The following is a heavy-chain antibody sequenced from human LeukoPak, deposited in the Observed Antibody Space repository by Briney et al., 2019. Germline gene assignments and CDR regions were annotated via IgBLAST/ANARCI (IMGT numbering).Heavy chain of an antibody. Sequence: GESLKISCKGSGYSFTNYWIDWVRQMPGKGLEWMGIIYPDDSDTRYSPSFQGQVTISADKSISTAYLQWSSLKASDTAMYYCARRRDLYSGSYYPFDYWGQGTLVTVSS. J-gene: IGHJ4*02. CDR3: ARRRDLYSGSYYPFDY. CDR1: GYSFTNYW. CDR2: IYPDDSDT. D-gene: IGHD1-26*01. V-gene: IGHV5-51*01.